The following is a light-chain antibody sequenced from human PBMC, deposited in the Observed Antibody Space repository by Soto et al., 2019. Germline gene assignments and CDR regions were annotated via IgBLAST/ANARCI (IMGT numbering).Light chain of an antibody. CDR1: QSISSW. V-gene: IGKV1-5*03. CDR3: QQYNSFSWT. J-gene: IGKJ1*01. CDR2: KAS. Sequence: DIPMNQSPSTLSASVGDRVTIICRASQSISSWLAWYQQKAGKAPKLLISKASNLDSGVPSRFSGSGSGTEFNLTISSLQPEDFATYYCQQYNSFSWTFGQGTKVDIK.